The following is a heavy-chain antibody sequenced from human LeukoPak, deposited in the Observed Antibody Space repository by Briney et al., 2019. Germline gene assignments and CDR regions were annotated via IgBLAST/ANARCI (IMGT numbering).Heavy chain of an antibody. V-gene: IGHV3-30*04. Sequence: PGGSLRLSCAASGFTLSNYAMHWVRQAPGKGLEWVAIITYDGSNKDYADVVKGRFTISRDNAKNSLYLQMNSLRAEDTAVYYCAGSDTTGYTPREWDYWYFDLWGRGTLVTVSS. J-gene: IGHJ2*01. CDR3: AGSDTTGYTPREWDYWYFDL. CDR2: ITYDGSNK. D-gene: IGHD1-1*01. CDR1: GFTLSNYA.